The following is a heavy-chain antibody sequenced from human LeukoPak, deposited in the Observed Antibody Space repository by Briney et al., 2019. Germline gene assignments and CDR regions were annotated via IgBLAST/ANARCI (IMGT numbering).Heavy chain of an antibody. D-gene: IGHD6-19*01. CDR3: ARGRQWLVAAFDY. J-gene: IGHJ4*02. V-gene: IGHV3-30*02. CDR1: GFTFSTYG. CDR2: IRYDGSNK. Sequence: GGSLRLSCAASGFTFSTYGMHWVRQAPGKGLEWVAFIRYDGSNKYYADSVKGRFTISRDNSKNTLYLQMNSLRAEDTAVYYCARGRQWLVAAFDYWGQGTLVTVSS.